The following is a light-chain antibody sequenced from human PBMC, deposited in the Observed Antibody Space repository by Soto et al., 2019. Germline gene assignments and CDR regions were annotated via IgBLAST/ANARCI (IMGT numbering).Light chain of an antibody. CDR2: DAS. CDR3: QQYDNLPLT. V-gene: IGKV1-33*01. Sequence: DIQMTQSPSSLSASVGDRVTITCQASHYLGNSLSWSQQKPGKAPKLLISDASNLETGVPSRFSGSGSGTDFTFTISSLQPEDIATYYCQQYDNLPLTFGGGTKVDIK. CDR1: HYLGNS. J-gene: IGKJ4*01.